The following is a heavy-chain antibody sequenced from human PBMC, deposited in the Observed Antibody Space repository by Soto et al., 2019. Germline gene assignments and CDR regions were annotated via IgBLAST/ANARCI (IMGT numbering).Heavy chain of an antibody. CDR2: IKQDGSEK. J-gene: IGHJ6*03. V-gene: IGHV3-7*01. CDR3: AREQRGYSGYDYYYYYYMDV. D-gene: IGHD5-12*01. Sequence: EVQLVESGGGLVQPGGSLRLSCAASGFTFSSYWMSWVRQAPGKGLEWVANIKQDGSEKYYVDSVKGRFTIPRDNAKNSLYLQMNSLRAEDTAVYYCAREQRGYSGYDYYYYYYMDVWGKGTTVTVSS. CDR1: GFTFSSYW.